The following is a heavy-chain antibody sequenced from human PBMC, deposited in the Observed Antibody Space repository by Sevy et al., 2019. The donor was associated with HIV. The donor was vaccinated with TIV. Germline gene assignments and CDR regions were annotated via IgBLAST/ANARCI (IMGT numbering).Heavy chain of an antibody. Sequence: GGSLRLSCAASGFAFSSHAMHWVRQAPGKGLEWVATISYEGTETFYAASVGGRFTISRDNSKNMLSLQINSPRPEDTAVYYCARDGGYSIKWYPLYWGHGTLVTVSS. D-gene: IGHD6-13*01. CDR1: GFAFSSHA. CDR3: ARDGGYSIKWYPLY. J-gene: IGHJ4*01. V-gene: IGHV3-30-3*01. CDR2: ISYEGTET.